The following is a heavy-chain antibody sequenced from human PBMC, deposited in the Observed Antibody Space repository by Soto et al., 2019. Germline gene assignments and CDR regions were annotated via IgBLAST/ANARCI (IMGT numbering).Heavy chain of an antibody. CDR1: GGSISTDNW. V-gene: IGHV4-4*02. CDR3: ARGGRWLFDY. D-gene: IGHD6-19*01. J-gene: IGHJ4*02. Sequence: QVQLEESGPGLVKPSGTLSLTSAVSGGSISTDNWWSWVRQPPGKGLEWVGEIYHTGNTNYNPSLKSRLTISRDKSKDQFSLDVTFVTAADTAVYYCARGGRWLFDYWGQGALVTVSS. CDR2: IYHTGNT.